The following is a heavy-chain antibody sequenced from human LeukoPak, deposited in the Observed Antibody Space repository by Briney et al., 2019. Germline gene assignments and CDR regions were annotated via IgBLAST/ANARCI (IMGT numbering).Heavy chain of an antibody. J-gene: IGHJ6*02. CDR3: ARDSSSDDYYYGMDV. CDR2: IYYSGST. D-gene: IGHD6-13*01. Sequence: PSETLSLTCTVSGGSISSGGYYWSWIRQYPGKGLEWIGYIYYSGSTYYNPSLKSRVTISVDTSKNQFSLKLSSVTAADTAVYYCARDSSSDDYYYGMDVWGQGTTVTVSS. CDR1: GGSISSGGYY. V-gene: IGHV4-31*03.